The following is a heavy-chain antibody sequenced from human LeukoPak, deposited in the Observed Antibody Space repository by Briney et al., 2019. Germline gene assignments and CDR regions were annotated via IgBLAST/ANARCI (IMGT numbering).Heavy chain of an antibody. V-gene: IGHV4-59*08. J-gene: IGHJ3*01. CDR2: VYFTGRT. CDR3: ARHIPVSYDAFDL. Sequence: SETLSLTCTVSGVSITGYYWSWIRQPPGKGLEWIAYVYFTGRTLYNPSLESRVTISVDTSKTQFSLRLTSVTAADTAVYYCARHIPVSYDAFDLWGRGTTVTVSS. D-gene: IGHD6-19*01. CDR1: GVSITGYY.